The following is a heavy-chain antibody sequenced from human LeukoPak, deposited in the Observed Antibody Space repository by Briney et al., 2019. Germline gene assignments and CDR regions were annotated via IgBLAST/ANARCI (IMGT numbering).Heavy chain of an antibody. J-gene: IGHJ4*02. CDR1: EFMFRSYW. V-gene: IGHV3-7*01. CDR3: VRDIWGIFWHGGPKFDY. Sequence: GGSLRLSCAGSEFMFRSYWMSWVRQAPGKGLEWVANIKQDGNEKNYVESVKGRFTISRDNADNSLHLQMNNLRADDTAIYYCVRDIWGIFWHGGPKFDYGGPGTLVTVSS. D-gene: IGHD3-16*01. CDR2: IKQDGNEK.